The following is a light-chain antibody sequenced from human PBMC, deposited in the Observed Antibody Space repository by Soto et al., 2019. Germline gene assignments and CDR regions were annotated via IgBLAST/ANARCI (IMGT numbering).Light chain of an antibody. Sequence: QSVLTQPASVSGSPGQSITISCTGTSSDVGGYNYVSWYQHHPGKAPKLMIYAVSNRPSGVSNRFSGSKSGNTASLTISGLQAEDEADYYCSSFTGSTTYVFGTGTQLTVL. J-gene: IGLJ1*01. V-gene: IGLV2-14*01. CDR3: SSFTGSTTYV. CDR1: SSDVGGYNY. CDR2: AVS.